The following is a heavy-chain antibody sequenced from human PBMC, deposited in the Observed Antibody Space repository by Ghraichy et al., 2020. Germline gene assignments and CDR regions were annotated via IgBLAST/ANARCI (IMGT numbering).Heavy chain of an antibody. D-gene: IGHD3-9*01. CDR3: ARLQRYYDVLTGYYHGGFDY. CDR2: ISVYNGNT. Sequence: SVKVSCKASGFTFTNYGISWVRQAPGQGLECMGWISVYNGNTNYIQELQGRVTMTTDTSTSTAYMELRSLRSDDTAVYYCARLQRYYDVLTGYYHGGFDYWGQGTLVTVSS. J-gene: IGHJ4*01. V-gene: IGHV1-18*01. CDR1: GFTFTNYG.